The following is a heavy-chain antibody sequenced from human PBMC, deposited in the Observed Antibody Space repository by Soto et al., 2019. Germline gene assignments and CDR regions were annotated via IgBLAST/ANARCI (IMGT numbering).Heavy chain of an antibody. J-gene: IGHJ6*02. V-gene: IGHV1-69*13. Sequence: SLKVSCKYSGGTFSSYAIIWVRQAPGQGLEWMGGIIPIFGTANYAQKFQGRVTITADESTSTAYMELSSLRSEDTAVYYCTRATGSAHCYYYGMDVWGQGTTVNVSS. CDR3: TRATGSAHCYYYGMDV. CDR1: GGTFSSYA. CDR2: IIPIFGTA. D-gene: IGHD1-1*01.